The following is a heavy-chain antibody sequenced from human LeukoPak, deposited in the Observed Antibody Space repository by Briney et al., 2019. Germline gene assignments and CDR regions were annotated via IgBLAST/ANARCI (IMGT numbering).Heavy chain of an antibody. J-gene: IGHJ4*02. CDR1: GFTFSSYG. Sequence: NPGRSLRLSCAASGFTFSSYGMHWVRQAPGKGLEWVSSITSTSGFKSYADSVRGRFTISRDNAKNSLYLQMNSLRAEDTAVYYCARDLLGMGLLDFDYWGQGALVTVSS. CDR2: ITSTSGFK. V-gene: IGHV3-21*01. D-gene: IGHD7-27*01. CDR3: ARDLLGMGLLDFDY.